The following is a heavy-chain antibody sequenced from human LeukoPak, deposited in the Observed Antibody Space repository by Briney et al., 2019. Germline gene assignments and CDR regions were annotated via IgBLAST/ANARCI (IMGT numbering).Heavy chain of an antibody. J-gene: IGHJ6*02. D-gene: IGHD2/OR15-2a*01. Sequence: SETLSLTCAVSGGSISGYFWSWSRQPPGKGLEWIGYIYYTGSTIYNPSLRSRVTMSVDVSKNQFSLNLTSVTAADTAVYYCARHDPVGHFLRGMDVWGQGTTVTVFS. CDR1: GGSISGYF. CDR3: ARHDPVGHFLRGMDV. V-gene: IGHV4-59*01. CDR2: IYYTGST.